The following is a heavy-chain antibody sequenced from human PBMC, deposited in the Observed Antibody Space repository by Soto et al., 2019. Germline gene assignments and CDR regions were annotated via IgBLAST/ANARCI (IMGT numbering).Heavy chain of an antibody. J-gene: IGHJ4*02. CDR2: IYYSGST. Sequence: PSETLSLTCTVSGGPISSYYWSWIRQPPGKGLEWIGYIYYSGSTNYNPSLKSRVTISVDTSKNQFSLKLSSVTAADTAVYYCARASIAVAGKKWGPFDYWGQGTLVTVSS. CDR3: ARASIAVAGKKWGPFDY. D-gene: IGHD6-19*01. CDR1: GGPISSYY. V-gene: IGHV4-59*01.